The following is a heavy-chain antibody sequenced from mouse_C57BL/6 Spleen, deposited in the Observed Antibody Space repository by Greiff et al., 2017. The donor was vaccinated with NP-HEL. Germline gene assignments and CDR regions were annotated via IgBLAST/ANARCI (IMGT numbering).Heavy chain of an antibody. CDR3: ARSEENDYERGAWFAY. J-gene: IGHJ3*01. Sequence: EVQGVESGPELVKPGASVKISCKASGYSFTDYNMNWVKQSNGKSLEWIGVINPNYGTTSYNQKFKGKATLTVDQSSSTAYMQLNSLTSEDSAVYYCARSEENDYERGAWFAYWGQGTLVTVSA. CDR2: INPNYGTT. D-gene: IGHD2-4*01. V-gene: IGHV1-39*01. CDR1: GYSFTDYN.